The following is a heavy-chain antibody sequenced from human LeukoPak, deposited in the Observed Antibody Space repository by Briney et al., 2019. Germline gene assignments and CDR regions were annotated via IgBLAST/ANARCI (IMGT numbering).Heavy chain of an antibody. Sequence: PSETLSLTCTVSGGSISSSSYYWGWIRQPPGKGLEWIGSIYYSGSTYYSPSLKSRVSILVDTSKNQFSLKLSSVTAADTAVYYCARDHAVAGTGYYYYGMDVWGQGTTVTVSS. CDR1: GGSISSSSYY. V-gene: IGHV4-39*07. CDR3: ARDHAVAGTGYYYYGMDV. CDR2: IYYSGST. J-gene: IGHJ6*02. D-gene: IGHD6-19*01.